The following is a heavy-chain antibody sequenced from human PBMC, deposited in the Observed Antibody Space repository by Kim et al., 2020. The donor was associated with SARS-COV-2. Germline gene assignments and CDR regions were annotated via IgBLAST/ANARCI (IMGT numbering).Heavy chain of an antibody. CDR3: ARDSSGYYAPLDY. D-gene: IGHD3-22*01. Sequence: GGSLRLSCAASGFTFSSYAMHWVRQAPGKGLEWVAVISYDGSNKYYADSVKGRFTISRDNSKNTLYLQMNSLRAEDTAVYYCARDSSGYYAPLDYWGQGTLVTVSS. CDR1: GFTFSSYA. V-gene: IGHV3-30-3*01. CDR2: ISYDGSNK. J-gene: IGHJ4*02.